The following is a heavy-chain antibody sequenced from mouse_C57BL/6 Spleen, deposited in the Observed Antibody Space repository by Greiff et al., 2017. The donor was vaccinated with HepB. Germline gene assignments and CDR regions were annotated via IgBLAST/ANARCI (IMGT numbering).Heavy chain of an antibody. CDR1: GYTFTNYW. D-gene: IGHD2-3*01. V-gene: IGHV1-63*01. CDR3: ARRVDGYYYAMDY. J-gene: IGHJ4*01. CDR2: IYPGGGYT. Sequence: VQLQQSGAELVRPGTSVKMSCKASGYTFTNYWIGWAKQRPGHGLEWIGDIYPGGGYTNYNEKFKGKATLTADKSSSTAYMQFSSLTSEDSAIYYCARRVDGYYYAMDYWGQGTSVTVSS.